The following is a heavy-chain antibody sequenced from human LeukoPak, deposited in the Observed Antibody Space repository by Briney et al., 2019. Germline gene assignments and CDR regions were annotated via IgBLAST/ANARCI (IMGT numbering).Heavy chain of an antibody. Sequence: GGSLRLSCAASGFTFSSYAMHWVRQAPGKGLEYVSAISSNGGSTYYANSVKGRFTISRDNSKNTLYLQMGSLRAEDMAVYYCARENYGYAMARYYYYMDVWGKGTTVTVSS. V-gene: IGHV3-64*01. CDR3: ARENYGYAMARYYYYMDV. D-gene: IGHD5-18*01. CDR1: GFTFSSYA. CDR2: ISSNGGST. J-gene: IGHJ6*03.